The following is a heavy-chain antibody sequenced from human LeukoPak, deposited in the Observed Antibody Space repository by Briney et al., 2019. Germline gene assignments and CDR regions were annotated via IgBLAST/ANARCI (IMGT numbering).Heavy chain of an antibody. CDR3: ARDSPYCSGGSCLRDAFDI. CDR2: IYCSGST. CDR1: GGSISSGGYY. Sequence: SETLSLTCTVSGGSISSGGYYWSWLRQHPGKGLEWIGYIYCSGSTYYNPSLKSRVTISVDTSKNQFSLKLSSVTAADTAVYYCARDSPYCSGGSCLRDAFDIWGQGTMVTVSS. V-gene: IGHV4-31*03. J-gene: IGHJ3*02. D-gene: IGHD2-15*01.